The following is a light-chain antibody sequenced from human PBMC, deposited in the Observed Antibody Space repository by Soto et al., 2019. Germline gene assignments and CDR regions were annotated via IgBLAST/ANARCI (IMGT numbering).Light chain of an antibody. V-gene: IGKV3-20*01. J-gene: IGKJ5*01. Sequence: EIVLTQSPGTLSLSPGERATLSCRASQSVSNNYLAWNQQKPGQAPRLLISGASGRATGIPDRFSGSGSGTDFTLNISRLEPEDFAVYYCQQYGSSPLTFGQGTRLEIK. CDR1: QSVSNNY. CDR3: QQYGSSPLT. CDR2: GAS.